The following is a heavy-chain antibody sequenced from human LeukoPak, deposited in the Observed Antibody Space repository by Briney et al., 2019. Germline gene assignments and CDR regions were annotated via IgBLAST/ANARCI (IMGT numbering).Heavy chain of an antibody. D-gene: IGHD2-15*01. CDR1: GFTVNSNY. CDR2: IYYGGNT. J-gene: IGHJ5*02. V-gene: IGHV3-66*01. Sequence: PGGSLRLSCAAYGFTVNSNYSSWVRQAPGKGLEWVSVIYYGGNTYYADSVKGRFSVSSDSSKNTLYLQMNSLRAEDTAVYLCARGMRDYSSYDLWGQGILVTVSS. CDR3: ARGMRDYSSYDL.